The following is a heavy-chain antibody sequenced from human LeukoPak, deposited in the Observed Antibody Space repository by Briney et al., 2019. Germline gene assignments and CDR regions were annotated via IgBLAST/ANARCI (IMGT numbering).Heavy chain of an antibody. CDR2: ISSSGSTI. CDR3: ARAAGDTYSSSLFDY. Sequence: GGSLRLSCAASGFTFSDYYMSWIRQAPGKGLEWVSYISSSGSTIDYADSVKGRFTISRDNAKNSLYLQMNSLRAEDTAVYYCARAAGDTYSSSLFDYWGQGTLVTVSS. J-gene: IGHJ4*02. D-gene: IGHD6-6*01. V-gene: IGHV3-11*01. CDR1: GFTFSDYY.